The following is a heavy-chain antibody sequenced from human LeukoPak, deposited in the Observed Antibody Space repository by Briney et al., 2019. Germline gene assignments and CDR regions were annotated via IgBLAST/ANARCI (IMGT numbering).Heavy chain of an antibody. CDR2: MKYDGSEM. CDR1: GFTFKTYW. Sequence: GGSLRLSCAASGFTFKTYWMNWVRQPPGKGLQWVATMKYDGSEMFYVDSVKGRFTISRDNTKTSLYLQMNSLRAEDTAVYYCAKVRDSSSWYYGFDYWGQGTLVTVSS. J-gene: IGHJ4*02. CDR3: AKVRDSSSWYYGFDY. D-gene: IGHD6-13*01. V-gene: IGHV3-7*05.